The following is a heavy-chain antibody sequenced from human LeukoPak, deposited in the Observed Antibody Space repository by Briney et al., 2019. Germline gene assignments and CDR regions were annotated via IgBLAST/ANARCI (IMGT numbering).Heavy chain of an antibody. V-gene: IGHV3-23*01. J-gene: IGHJ3*02. CDR3: AKSPDSSPDAFDI. D-gene: IGHD3-22*01. Sequence: GGSLRLSCAASGFTFSSYAMSWVRQAPGKGLEWVSAISGSGGSTYYADSVKGRFTISRDNSKNTLYLQMNSLRAENTAVYYCAKSPDSSPDAFDIWGQGTMVTVSS. CDR2: ISGSGGST. CDR1: GFTFSSYA.